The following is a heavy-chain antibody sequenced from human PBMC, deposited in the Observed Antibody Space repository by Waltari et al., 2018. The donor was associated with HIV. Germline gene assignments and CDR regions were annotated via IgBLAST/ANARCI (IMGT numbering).Heavy chain of an antibody. CDR3: SKDDSSGYPPSIGLDY. D-gene: IGHD3-22*01. CDR2: IRYDGNNK. V-gene: IGHV3-30*02. CDR1: GFTFSSYG. Sequence: QVQLVESGGGVVQPGGSLRLSCAASGFTFSSYGMHWVRQAPGKGLGWVEFIRYDGNNKYYADSVKGRFNIARDNAKNTLYLEMNSLRAEDTAVYYCSKDDSSGYPPSIGLDYWGQGTLVTVSS. J-gene: IGHJ4*02.